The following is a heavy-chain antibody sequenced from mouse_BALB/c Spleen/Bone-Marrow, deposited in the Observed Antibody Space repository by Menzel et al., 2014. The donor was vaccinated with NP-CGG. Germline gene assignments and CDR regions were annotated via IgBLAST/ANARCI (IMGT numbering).Heavy chain of an antibody. CDR3: ARWGYGSSYVGYFDV. CDR2: ILPGSGST. J-gene: IGHJ1*01. V-gene: IGHV1-9*01. Sequence: VQPQQSGAELMKPGASVKISCKVTGYTFSRYWIEWVKQRPGHGLEWIGEILPGSGSTNYNEKFKGKATFTADTSSNTAYMQLSSLTSEDSAVYYCARWGYGSSYVGYFDVWGAGTTVTVSS. D-gene: IGHD1-1*01. CDR1: GYTFSRYW.